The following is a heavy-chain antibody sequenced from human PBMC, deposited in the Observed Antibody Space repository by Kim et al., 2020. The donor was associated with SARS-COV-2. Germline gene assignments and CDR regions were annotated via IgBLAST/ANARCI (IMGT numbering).Heavy chain of an antibody. V-gene: IGHV4-4*07. J-gene: IGHJ6*02. CDR3: ARARIAVSGDRMDV. D-gene: IGHD6-19*01. Sequence: YNPPLRSRVTMSIDTSNNQFSLNLTSLTAADTAVYYCARARIAVSGDRMDVWGQGTTVTVSS.